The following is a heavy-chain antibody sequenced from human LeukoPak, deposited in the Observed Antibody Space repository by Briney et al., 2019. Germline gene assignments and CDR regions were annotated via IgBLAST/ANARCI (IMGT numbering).Heavy chain of an antibody. Sequence: SETLSLTCTVSGGSISSYYWSWIRQPPGEGLEWIGYIYYSGSTNYNPSLKSRVTISVDTSKNQFSLKLSSVTAADTAVYYCARFGHSYGLDYWGQGTLVTVSS. D-gene: IGHD5-18*01. CDR1: GGSISSYY. CDR3: ARFGHSYGLDY. CDR2: IYYSGST. J-gene: IGHJ4*02. V-gene: IGHV4-59*08.